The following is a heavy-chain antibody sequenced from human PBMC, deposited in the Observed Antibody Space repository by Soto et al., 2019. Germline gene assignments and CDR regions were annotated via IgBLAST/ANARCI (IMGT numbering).Heavy chain of an antibody. V-gene: IGHV1-8*01. D-gene: IGHD2-2*01. J-gene: IGHJ5*02. Sequence: ASVKVSCKASGYTFSNHDINWVRQATGQGLEWMGWMSPNSGRTGYAQKFQGRVTMTRNTSSSTAYMELSSLRSEDTAVYYCAREVEDIVVVPAATPVGWFDPWGQVPLGTFSS. CDR2: MSPNSGRT. CDR1: GYTFSNHD. CDR3: AREVEDIVVVPAATPVGWFDP.